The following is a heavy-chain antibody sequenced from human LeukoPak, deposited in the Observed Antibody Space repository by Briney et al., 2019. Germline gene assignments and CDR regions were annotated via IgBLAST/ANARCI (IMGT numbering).Heavy chain of an antibody. J-gene: IGHJ4*02. CDR3: ARIDLAVAGTLDY. D-gene: IGHD6-19*01. CDR2: IIPILGIA. V-gene: IGHV1-69*04. Sequence: GSSVKVSCKASGGTFSSYAISWVRQAPGQGLEWMGRIIPILGIANYAQKLQGRVTMATDTSTSTAYMELRSLRSDDTAVYYCARIDLAVAGTLDYWGQGTLVTVSS. CDR1: GGTFSSYA.